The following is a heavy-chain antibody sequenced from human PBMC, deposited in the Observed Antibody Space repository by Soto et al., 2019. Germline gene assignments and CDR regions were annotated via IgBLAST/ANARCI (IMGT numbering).Heavy chain of an antibody. CDR3: ARNGAFRRKQLVKIDI. CDR1: GASIISTDYY. V-gene: IGHV4-39*01. J-gene: IGHJ4*02. D-gene: IGHD1-1*01. Sequence: SETLSLTCTVSGASIISTDYYWGWIRQPPGKGLEWIESIYYSGSIYYNPSLKSRVTTSVDTSKNQFSLKLTSVTAADTAVYYCARNGAFRRKQLVKIDIWGQGTMVTLSS. CDR2: IYYSGSI.